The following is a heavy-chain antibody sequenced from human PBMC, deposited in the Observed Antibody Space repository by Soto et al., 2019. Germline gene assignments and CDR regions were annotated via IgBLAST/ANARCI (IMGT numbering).Heavy chain of an antibody. V-gene: IGHV4-39*01. CDR3: ARQLKGVAAAMAY. CDR1: GDSISDTIYY. Sequence: SETLSLTCRVSGDSISDTIYYWGWIRQAPGKGLEWIGSIHYSGSTQSHASRKTRVTISVYASKNEFSLRLRSVTAADTAVYYCARQLKGVAAAMAYWGQGIQVTVFS. CDR2: IHYSGST. D-gene: IGHD6-19*01. J-gene: IGHJ4*02.